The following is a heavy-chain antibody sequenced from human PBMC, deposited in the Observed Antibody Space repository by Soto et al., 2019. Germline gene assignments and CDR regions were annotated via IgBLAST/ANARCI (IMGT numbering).Heavy chain of an antibody. Sequence: GASVKVSCKASGYTFTSYGISWVRQAPGQGLEWMGWISAYNGNTNYAQKLKGRVTMTTDTSTSTANMELRSLRSDDTAVYNCAREGLDYFVFWGGPGLGSFDYYGMDVWGQGTTVTVPS. J-gene: IGHJ6*02. V-gene: IGHV1-18*01. CDR1: GYTFTSYG. D-gene: IGHD3-3*01. CDR2: ISAYNGNT. CDR3: AREGLDYFVFWGGPGLGSFDYYGMDV.